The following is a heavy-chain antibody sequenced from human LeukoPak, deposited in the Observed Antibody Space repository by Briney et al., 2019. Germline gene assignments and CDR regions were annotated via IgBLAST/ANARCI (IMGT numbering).Heavy chain of an antibody. J-gene: IGHJ6*04. D-gene: IGHD2-2*01. CDR3: ARDRGCSSTSCYAEVVYGMDV. V-gene: IGHV4-59*01. CDR2: IYYSGST. Sequence: PSETLSLTCTVSGGPISSYYWSWIRQPPGKGLEWIGYIYYSGSTNYNPSLKSRVTISVDTSKNQFSLKLSSVTAADTAVYYCARDRGCSSTSCYAEVVYGMDVWGKGTTVTVSS. CDR1: GGPISSYY.